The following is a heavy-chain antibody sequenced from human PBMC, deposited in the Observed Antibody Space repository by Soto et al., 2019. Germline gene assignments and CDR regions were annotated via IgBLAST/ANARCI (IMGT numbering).Heavy chain of an antibody. CDR2: IYYSGSS. CDR3: ARLSRHAPVASTYYHSLDV. Sequence: SETLSLTCTVSGASVSTDGYYWSWIRQPPGRTLEWMGYIYYSGSSGYNPSLKSRVTAPVDTSKNQFSLILSSVTAADTAVYFCARLSRHAPVASTYYHSLDVWGQGTTVTVSS. D-gene: IGHD5-12*01. V-gene: IGHV4-61*08. CDR1: GASVSTDGYY. J-gene: IGHJ6*02.